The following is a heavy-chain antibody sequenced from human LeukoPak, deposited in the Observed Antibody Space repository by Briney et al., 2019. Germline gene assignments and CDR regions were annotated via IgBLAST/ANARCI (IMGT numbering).Heavy chain of an antibody. V-gene: IGHV3-48*03. Sequence: GGSLRLSCAASGFTFSSYEMNWVRQAPGKGLEWVSYISSSGSTIYYADSVKGRFTISGDNAKNSLYLQMNSLRAEDTAVYYCADSSGWYEDAFDIWGQGTMVTVSS. CDR2: ISSSGSTI. J-gene: IGHJ3*02. D-gene: IGHD6-19*01. CDR3: ADSSGWYEDAFDI. CDR1: GFTFSSYE.